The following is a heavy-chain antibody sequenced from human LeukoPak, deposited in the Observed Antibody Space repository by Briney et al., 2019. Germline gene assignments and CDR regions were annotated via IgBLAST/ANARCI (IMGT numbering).Heavy chain of an antibody. J-gene: IGHJ6*02. CDR3: ARESSTTRIGGLDV. V-gene: IGHV3-30*02. D-gene: IGHD2-2*01. Sequence: GGSLRLSCVASGFIFSNNGMHWVRQALGKGLDWVAFIQYDGSSIHYADSVKGRFTTSRDNYKNTVYLQMNSLRAEDTAVYYCARESSTTRIGGLDVRGQGTTVIVSS. CDR2: IQYDGSSI. CDR1: GFIFSNNG.